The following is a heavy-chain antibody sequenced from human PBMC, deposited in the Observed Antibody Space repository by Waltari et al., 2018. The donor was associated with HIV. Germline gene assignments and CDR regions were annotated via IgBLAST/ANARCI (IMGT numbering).Heavy chain of an antibody. D-gene: IGHD5-12*01. V-gene: IGHV1-2*02. Sequence: QVQLVQSGAEVKKPGASVKVSCKVSGYTFTAFYMHWVRQAPGQGPEWMGWINPNCGGTKPAEKLQGRVTLNRNTSISTAYVEVTGLRFDDTDLYYCARVVRYSSYDANLLHWGQGTLVTVSS. J-gene: IGHJ1*01. CDR1: GYTFTAFY. CDR2: INPNCGGT. CDR3: ARVVRYSSYDANLLH.